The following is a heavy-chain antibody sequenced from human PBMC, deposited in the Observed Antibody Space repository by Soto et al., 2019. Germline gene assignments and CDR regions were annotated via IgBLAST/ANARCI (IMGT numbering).Heavy chain of an antibody. Sequence: PSETLSLTCAFYGWSFSGYYWSWIRQPPGKGLEWIGEINHSGSTNYNPSLKSRVTISVDTSKNQFSLKLSSVTAADTAVYYCARLYYDFWSGYYAPIGTYYFDYWGQGTLVTVSS. D-gene: IGHD3-3*01. CDR2: INHSGST. CDR3: ARLYYDFWSGYYAPIGTYYFDY. V-gene: IGHV4-34*01. CDR1: GWSFSGYY. J-gene: IGHJ4*02.